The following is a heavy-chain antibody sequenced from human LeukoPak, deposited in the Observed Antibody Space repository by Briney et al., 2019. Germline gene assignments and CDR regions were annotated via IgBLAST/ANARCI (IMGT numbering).Heavy chain of an antibody. D-gene: IGHD5-24*01. CDR3: ARGVEMATIGDWFDP. CDR2: MNPNSGNT. CDR1: GYTFTSYD. Sequence: ASVKVSCKASGYTFTSYDINWVRQATGQGLEWMGWMNPNSGNTGYAQKFQGRVTITRNTSISTAYMELSSLRSDDTAVYYCARGVEMATIGDWFDPWGQGTLVTVSS. J-gene: IGHJ5*02. V-gene: IGHV1-8*03.